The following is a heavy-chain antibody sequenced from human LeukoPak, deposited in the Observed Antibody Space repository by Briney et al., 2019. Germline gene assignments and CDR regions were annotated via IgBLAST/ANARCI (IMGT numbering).Heavy chain of an antibody. CDR1: GFTFSSYA. D-gene: IGHD3-22*01. CDR2: ISGSGGST. CDR3: AEGSPYYYDSSGYYLN. Sequence: GGSLRLSCAASGFTFSSYAMSWVRQAPGKGLEWVSAISGSGGSTYYADSVKGRFTISRDNSKNTLYLQMNSLRAEDTAVYYCAEGSPYYYDSSGYYLNWGQGTLVTVSS. V-gene: IGHV3-23*01. J-gene: IGHJ4*02.